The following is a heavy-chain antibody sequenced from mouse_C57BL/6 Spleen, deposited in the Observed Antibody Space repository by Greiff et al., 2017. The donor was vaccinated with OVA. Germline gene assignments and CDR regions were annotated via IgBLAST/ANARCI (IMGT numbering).Heavy chain of an antibody. J-gene: IGHJ4*01. V-gene: IGHV1-42*01. Sequence: EVKLQESGPELVKPGASVKISCKASGYSFTGYYMNWVKQSPEKSLEWIGEINPSTGGTTYNQKFKAKATLTVDKSSSTAYMQLKSLTSEDSAVYYCARGGYDYDVDYWGQGTSVTVSS. D-gene: IGHD2-4*01. CDR2: INPSTGGT. CDR1: GYSFTGYY. CDR3: ARGGYDYDVDY.